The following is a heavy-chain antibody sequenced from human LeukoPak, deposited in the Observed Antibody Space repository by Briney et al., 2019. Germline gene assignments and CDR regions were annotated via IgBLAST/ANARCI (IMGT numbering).Heavy chain of an antibody. J-gene: IGHJ4*02. Sequence: ASVKVSCKASGYTFTGYYMHWVRQAPGQGLEWMGRINPNSGGTNYAQKFQGRVTMTRDTSISTAYMELSRLRSDDTAVYYCASQGVSCIISEWSNTLDYWGQGTLVTVSS. V-gene: IGHV1-2*06. CDR1: GYTFTGYY. CDR3: ASQGVSCIISEWSNTLDY. D-gene: IGHD3-3*01. CDR2: INPNSGGT.